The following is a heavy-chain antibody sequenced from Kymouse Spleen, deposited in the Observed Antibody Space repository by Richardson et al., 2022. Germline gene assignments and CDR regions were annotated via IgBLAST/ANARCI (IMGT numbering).Heavy chain of an antibody. J-gene: IGHJ6*02. CDR3: ARLPITMVRGVIPFYYYYGMDV. D-gene: IGHD3-10*01. V-gene: IGHV4-4*02. CDR2: IYHSGST. Sequence: QVQLQESGPGLVKPSGTLSLTCAVSGGSISSSNWWSWVRQPPGKGLEWIGEIYHSGSTNYNPSLKSRVTISVDKSKNQFSLKLSSVTAADTAVYYCARLPITMVRGVIPFYYYYGMDVWGQGTTVTVSS. CDR1: GGSISSSNW.